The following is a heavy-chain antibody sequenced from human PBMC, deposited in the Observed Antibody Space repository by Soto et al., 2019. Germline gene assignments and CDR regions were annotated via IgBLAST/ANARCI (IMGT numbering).Heavy chain of an antibody. CDR2: ITSDGKSK. D-gene: IGHD2-21*02. CDR3: PRESGDWAPNWVGP. J-gene: IGHJ5*02. Sequence: VHLVESGGGLVQPGGSLRLSCAASGFNFSNHWMHWVRQRPGEGLVWVSRITSDGKSKAYAESVKGRFAISRDNAKNTLFPQINGPPAEDTAVYFCPRESGDWAPNWVGPWGQGNLVTVSS. V-gene: IGHV3-74*01. CDR1: GFNFSNHW.